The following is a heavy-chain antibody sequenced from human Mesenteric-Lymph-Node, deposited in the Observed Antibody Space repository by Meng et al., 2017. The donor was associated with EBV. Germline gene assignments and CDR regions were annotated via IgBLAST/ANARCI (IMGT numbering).Heavy chain of an antibody. D-gene: IGHD3-9*01. Sequence: QLQLQESGARLVNPSQTLSLTCACFGGSLSSGGNSWNWIRQTPGRGLEWIGYIYHTGTTYYNPSLKSRVTMSVDRSTNQFSLWLKSVTAADTAIYYCARAGAYYDVLTGFDYWGQGTLVTVSS. V-gene: IGHV4-30-2*01. J-gene: IGHJ4*02. CDR1: GGSLSSGGNS. CDR3: ARAGAYYDVLTGFDY. CDR2: IYHTGTT.